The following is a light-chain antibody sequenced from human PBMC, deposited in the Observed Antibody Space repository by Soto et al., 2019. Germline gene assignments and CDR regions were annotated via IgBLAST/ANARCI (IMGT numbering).Light chain of an antibody. CDR3: QQRSNWPWT. J-gene: IGKJ1*01. Sequence: EIVLTQSPATLSLSPGERATLSCRARQSVSSYLAWYQQKPGQAPRLLIYDASKSATGIPARFSGSGSGTDFTLTISSLEPEDFAVYYCQQRSNWPWTFGQRTKVEIK. CDR1: QSVSSY. CDR2: DAS. V-gene: IGKV3-11*01.